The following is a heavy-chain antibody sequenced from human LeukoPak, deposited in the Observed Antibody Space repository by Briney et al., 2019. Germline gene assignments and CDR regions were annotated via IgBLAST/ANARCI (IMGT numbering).Heavy chain of an antibody. Sequence: GGSLRLSCAASGFTFSHYTMNWIRQAPGKGLEWVASISGGSTYIFYSPSVGGRVYPGSRGGRRFTVSRDDAKNTLFLQMNSLRAEDTAVYYCAKDSPPTTGIVGAQIDYWGQGTLVTVSS. J-gene: IGHJ4*02. CDR2: ISGGSTYI. CDR3: AKDSPPTTGIVGAQIDY. V-gene: IGHV3-21*06. D-gene: IGHD1-26*01. CDR1: GFTFSHYT.